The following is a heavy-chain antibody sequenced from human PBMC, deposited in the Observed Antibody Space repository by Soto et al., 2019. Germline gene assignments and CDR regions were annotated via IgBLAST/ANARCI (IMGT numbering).Heavy chain of an antibody. CDR2: ISGSGGST. V-gene: IGHV3-23*01. CDR1: GFTFSSYA. D-gene: IGHD1-26*01. CDR3: AKDRGGSYSDSITFDAFDI. Sequence: EVQLLESGGGLVQPGGSLRLSCAASGFTFSSYAMSWVRQAPGKGLEWVSAISGSGGSTYYADSVKGRFTISRDNSKNTLYLQMNSLRAEDTAVYYCAKDRGGSYSDSITFDAFDIWGQGTMVTVSS. J-gene: IGHJ3*02.